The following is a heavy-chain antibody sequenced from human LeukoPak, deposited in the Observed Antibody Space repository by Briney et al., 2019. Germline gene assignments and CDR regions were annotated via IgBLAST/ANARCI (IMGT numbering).Heavy chain of an antibody. D-gene: IGHD1-1*01. J-gene: IGHJ3*02. CDR1: GYTFTSYG. CDR2: ISAYNGNT. Sequence: GASVKVSCKASGYTFTSYGISWVRQAPGQGLEWMGWISAYNGNTNYAQKLQGRVTMTTDTSTSTAYMELRSLRSDDTAVYYCARAPMEPTQRGAFDIWGQGTMVTVSS. CDR3: ARAPMEPTQRGAFDI. V-gene: IGHV1-18*01.